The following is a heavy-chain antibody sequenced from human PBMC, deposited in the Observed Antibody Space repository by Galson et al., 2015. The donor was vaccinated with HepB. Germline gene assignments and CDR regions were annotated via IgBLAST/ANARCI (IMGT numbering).Heavy chain of an antibody. J-gene: IGHJ6*02. V-gene: IGHV3-7*03. CDR1: GFRVTNYW. D-gene: IGHD3-10*01. CDR2: IRQDGTEK. CDR3: ARGGLGVRYFSWPKKRDYYYYAMDI. Sequence: SLRLSCAVSGFRVTNYWMSWVRQAPGEGLEWVATIRQDGTEKYYVDSVKGRFTISRDNAKNSLSLQMNRLSGEDTAVYYCARGGLGVRYFSWPKKRDYYYYAMDIWGQGTTVTVSS.